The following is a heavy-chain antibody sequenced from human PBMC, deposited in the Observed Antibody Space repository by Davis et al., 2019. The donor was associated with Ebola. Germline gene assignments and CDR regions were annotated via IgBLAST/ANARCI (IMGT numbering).Heavy chain of an antibody. CDR1: GFTFSSYA. J-gene: IGHJ2*01. Sequence: GGSLRLSCAASGFTFSSYAMSWVRQAPGKGLEWVSAISGSGGSTYYADSVKGRFTISRDNSKNTLHLQMSSLRAEDTAVYYCARDLPGGDWYFDLWGRGTLVTVSS. V-gene: IGHV3-23*01. CDR3: ARDLPGGDWYFDL. CDR2: ISGSGGST. D-gene: IGHD1-14*01.